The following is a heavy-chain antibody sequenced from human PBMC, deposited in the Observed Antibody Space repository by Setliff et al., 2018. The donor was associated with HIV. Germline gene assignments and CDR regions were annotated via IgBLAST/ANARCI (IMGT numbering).Heavy chain of an antibody. Sequence: PSETLSLTCAVSGGSISIGGYYWGWIRQHPGKGLEWIGYIYHNGSTYYNPSLKSRVIISVDTPKNQFSLKLSSVTAADTAVYYCARGGGSRAATSSYYYMDVWGKGTTVTVSS. CDR3: ARGGGSRAATSSYYYMDV. V-gene: IGHV4-31*11. CDR1: GGSISIGGYY. D-gene: IGHD2-15*01. J-gene: IGHJ6*03. CDR2: IYHNGST.